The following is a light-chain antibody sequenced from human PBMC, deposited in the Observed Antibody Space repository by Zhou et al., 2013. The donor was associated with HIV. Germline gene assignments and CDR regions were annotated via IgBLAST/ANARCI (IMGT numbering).Light chain of an antibody. Sequence: IQLTQSPSSLSASVGDRVTITCRASQGISSYLAWYQQKAGKTPKLLIYAAATLQSGVPSRFSGSGSGTEFTLTISSLQAEDFAVYYCQQYNNWPPAFGGGTKVEIK. V-gene: IGKV1-9*01. CDR2: AAA. CDR3: QQYNNWPPA. J-gene: IGKJ4*01. CDR1: QGISSY.